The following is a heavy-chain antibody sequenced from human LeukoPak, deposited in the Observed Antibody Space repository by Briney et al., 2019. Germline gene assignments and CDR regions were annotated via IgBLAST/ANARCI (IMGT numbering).Heavy chain of an antibody. V-gene: IGHV1-24*01. CDR2: FDPEDGET. J-gene: IGHJ4*02. CDR1: GYTRTELS. CDR3: ATDIRSYYYFDY. D-gene: IGHD1-26*01. Sequence: ASVKVSCKVSGYTRTELSMHWVRQAPGKGLGWMGGFDPEDGETIYAQKFQGRVTMTEDTSTDTAYMELSSLRSEDTAVYYCATDIRSYYYFDYWGQGTLVTVSS.